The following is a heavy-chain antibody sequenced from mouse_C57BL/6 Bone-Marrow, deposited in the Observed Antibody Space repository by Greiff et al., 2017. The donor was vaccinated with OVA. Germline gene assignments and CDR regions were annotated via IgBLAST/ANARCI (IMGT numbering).Heavy chain of an antibody. D-gene: IGHD3-1*01. V-gene: IGHV1-81*01. CDR2: IYPRSGNT. J-gene: IGHJ3*01. CDR1: GYTFTSYG. Sequence: QVQLQQSGAELARPGASVKLSCKASGYTFTSYGISWVKQRTGQGLEWIGEIYPRSGNTYYNEQFKGKATLTADKTSSTAYMELRSLTSEDSAVDFCARRVGDGGFAYWGQGTLVTVSA. CDR3: ARRVGDGGFAY.